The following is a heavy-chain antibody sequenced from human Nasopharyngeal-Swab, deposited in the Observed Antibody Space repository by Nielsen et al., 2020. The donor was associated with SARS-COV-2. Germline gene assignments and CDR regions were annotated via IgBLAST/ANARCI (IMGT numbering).Heavy chain of an antibody. Sequence: GESLKISCAASGFTFSSYGMHWVRRAPGKGLEWVAVIWYDGGNKYYADSVKGRFTISRDNSKKTLYLQMNSLRAEDTAVYYCAREGIVGATNGLDYWGQGTLVTVSS. CDR3: AREGIVGATNGLDY. CDR1: GFTFSSYG. V-gene: IGHV3-33*01. D-gene: IGHD1-26*01. CDR2: IWYDGGNK. J-gene: IGHJ4*02.